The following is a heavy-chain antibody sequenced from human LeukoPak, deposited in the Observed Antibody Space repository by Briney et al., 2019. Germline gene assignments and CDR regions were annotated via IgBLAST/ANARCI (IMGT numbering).Heavy chain of an antibody. D-gene: IGHD2-2*01. CDR3: ARVATGYCSSTSSVPGDYYYYYMDV. CDR2: IYTSGST. Sequence: PSETLSLTCTVSGGSISSYYWSWIRQPAGKGLEWIGRIYTSGSTNYNPSLKSRVTMSVDTSKNQFSLKLSSVTAADTAVYYCARVATGYCSSTSSVPGDYYYYYMDVWGKGTTVTVSS. CDR1: GGSISSYY. V-gene: IGHV4-4*07. J-gene: IGHJ6*03.